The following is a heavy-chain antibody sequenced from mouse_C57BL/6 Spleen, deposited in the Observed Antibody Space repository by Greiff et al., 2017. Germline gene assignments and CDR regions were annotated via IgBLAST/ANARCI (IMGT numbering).Heavy chain of an antibody. Sequence: EVQRVESGGGLVKPGGSLKLSCAASGFTFSSSAMSWVRQTPEKRLEWVATISDGGSYTYYPDNVKGRFTISRDNAKNNLYLQMSHLKSEDTAMYYCARDDYGNLFAYWGQGTLVTVFA. V-gene: IGHV5-4*01. CDR3: ARDDYGNLFAY. J-gene: IGHJ3*01. CDR1: GFTFSSSA. CDR2: ISDGGSYT. D-gene: IGHD2-1*01.